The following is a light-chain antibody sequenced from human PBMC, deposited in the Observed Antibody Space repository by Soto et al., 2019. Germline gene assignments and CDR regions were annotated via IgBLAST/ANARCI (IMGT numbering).Light chain of an antibody. V-gene: IGKV3-20*01. CDR2: GAS. J-gene: IGKJ4*01. Sequence: EIVVTQSPGTLSLSPGEGATLSCRASRSINSNFLAWYQQKPGQAPSLLTYGASSRATDVPDRFSASGSGTDFALTISRLEPEDVAVYYCQQYISSPLTFGGGTKVDI. CDR3: QQYISSPLT. CDR1: RSINSNF.